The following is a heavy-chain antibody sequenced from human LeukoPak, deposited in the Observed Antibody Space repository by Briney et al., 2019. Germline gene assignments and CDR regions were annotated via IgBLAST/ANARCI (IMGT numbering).Heavy chain of an antibody. V-gene: IGHV4-39*07. J-gene: IGHJ4*02. CDR2: IYYSGST. CDR1: GGSISSSSYY. Sequence: SETLCLTCTVSGGSISSSSYYWGWIRQPPGKGMEWIGSIYYSGSTYYNPSLKSRVTIAVDTSKNQFSLKLSSVTAADTAVYYCARGGNGDYLDYWGQGTLVTVSS. D-gene: IGHD1-1*01. CDR3: ARGGNGDYLDY.